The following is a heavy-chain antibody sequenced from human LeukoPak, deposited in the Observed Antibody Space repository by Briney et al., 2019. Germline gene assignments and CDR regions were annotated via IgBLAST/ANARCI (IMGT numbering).Heavy chain of an antibody. CDR3: TTRNIAVAGTLIDY. CDR1: GFTFSDYY. J-gene: IGHJ4*02. CDR2: ISSSGSTI. D-gene: IGHD6-19*01. V-gene: IGHV3-11*01. Sequence: GGSLRLSCAASGFTFSDYYMSWIRQAPGKGLEWVSYISSSGSTIYYADSVKGRFTISRDNAKNSLYLQMNSLRAEDTAVYYCTTRNIAVAGTLIDYWGQGILVTVSS.